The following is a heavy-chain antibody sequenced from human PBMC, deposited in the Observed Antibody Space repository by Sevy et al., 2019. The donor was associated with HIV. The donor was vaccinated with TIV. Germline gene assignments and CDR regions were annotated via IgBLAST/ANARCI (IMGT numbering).Heavy chain of an antibody. CDR3: AREGCSRPHDY. CDR1: GFAFYEYS. Sequence: GGSLRLSCAASGFAFYEYSMSWIRQAPGKGLEWVATLSFGCGKINYADSVKGRFTISRDNSKISFYLQMDNLRVEDTALYYCAREGCSRPHDYWGQGTRVTVYS. D-gene: IGHD2-8*01. CDR2: LSFGCGKI. J-gene: IGHJ4*02. V-gene: IGHV3-23*01.